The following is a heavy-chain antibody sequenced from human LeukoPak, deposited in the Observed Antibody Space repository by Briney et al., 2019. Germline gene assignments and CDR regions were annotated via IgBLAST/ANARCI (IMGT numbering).Heavy chain of an antibody. J-gene: IGHJ6*02. Sequence: ASVKVSCKASGYTFTSYYMHWVRQAPGQGLEWMGIINPSGGSTSYAQKFQGRVTMTRDTSTSTVYMELSSLRAEDTAVYYCARDLGTGTTGYYYYGMDVWGQGTTVTVSS. CDR2: INPSGGST. CDR1: GYTFTSYY. CDR3: ARDLGTGTTGYYYYGMDV. D-gene: IGHD1-7*01. V-gene: IGHV1-46*01.